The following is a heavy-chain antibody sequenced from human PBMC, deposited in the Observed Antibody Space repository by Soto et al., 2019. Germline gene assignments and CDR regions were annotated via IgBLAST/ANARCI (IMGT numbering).Heavy chain of an antibody. CDR1: GFSLATSGVG. CDR3: AHRVGLQGNWNGGYFDF. V-gene: IGHV2-5*02. D-gene: IGHD1-1*01. J-gene: IGHJ4*02. Sequence: QVTLEESGPTRVKPTQTLTLTCTFSGFSLATSGVGVGWVRQPPGKAQARLALIYWDDDKRYSPSLRSRLTVTKDTSRNQVVLTMTNMDPVDTATYYCAHRVGLQGNWNGGYFDFWGQGALVTVSS. CDR2: IYWDDDK.